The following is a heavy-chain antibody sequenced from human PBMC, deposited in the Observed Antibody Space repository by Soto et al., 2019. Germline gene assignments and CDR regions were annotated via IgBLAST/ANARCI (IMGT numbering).Heavy chain of an antibody. V-gene: IGHV1-46*03. CDR1: GYTFTSYY. J-gene: IGHJ4*02. CDR3: ARGNSRRIVVVVAATHFDY. CDR2: INPSGGST. D-gene: IGHD2-15*01. Sequence: ASVKVSCKASGYTFTSYYMHWVRQAPGQGLEWMGIINPSGGSTSYAQKFQGRVTMTRDTSTSTVYMELSSLGSEDTAVYYCARGNSRRIVVVVAATHFDYWGQGTLVTVSS.